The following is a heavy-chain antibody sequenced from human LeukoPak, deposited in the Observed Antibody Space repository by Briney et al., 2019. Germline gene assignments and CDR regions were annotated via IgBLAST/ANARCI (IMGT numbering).Heavy chain of an antibody. D-gene: IGHD4-17*01. CDR2: IKQDGSEK. J-gene: IGHJ4*02. CDR3: ATGSTVTTPFDY. V-gene: IGHV3-7*01. CDR1: GFTFSSYW. Sequence: TGGSLRLSCAASGFTFSSYWMSWVRQAPGKGLEWVANIKQDGSEKYYVDSVKGRFTISRDNSKNTLYLQMNSLRAEDTAVYYCATGSTVTTPFDYWGQGTLVTVSS.